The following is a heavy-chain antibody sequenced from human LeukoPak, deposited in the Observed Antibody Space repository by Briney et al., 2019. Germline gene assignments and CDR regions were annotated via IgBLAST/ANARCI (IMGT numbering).Heavy chain of an antibody. V-gene: IGHV3-30*18. D-gene: IGHD3-3*01. CDR2: ISYDGSNK. CDR1: GFTFSSYG. Sequence: GGSLRLSCAASGFTFSSYGMHWVRQAPGKGLEWVGVISYDGSNKYYADSVKGRFTISRDNSKNTLYLQMNSLRAEDTAVYYCAKDLEGTPFDYWGQGTLVTVSS. J-gene: IGHJ4*02. CDR3: AKDLEGTPFDY.